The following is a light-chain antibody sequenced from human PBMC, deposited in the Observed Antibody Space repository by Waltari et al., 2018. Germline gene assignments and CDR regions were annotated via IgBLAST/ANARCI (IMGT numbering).Light chain of an antibody. CDR3: AAWDDSLNGWV. CDR1: SSNLVSNT. Sequence: QSVLTQPPSASGTPALRVTISCSGSSSNLVSNTVNWYKHLPGRAPKLLIYGNDQRPSGVPDRISGSKSGSSASLAINGLQSEDEADYYCAAWDDSLNGWVFGGGTKLTVL. J-gene: IGLJ3*02. V-gene: IGLV1-44*01. CDR2: GND.